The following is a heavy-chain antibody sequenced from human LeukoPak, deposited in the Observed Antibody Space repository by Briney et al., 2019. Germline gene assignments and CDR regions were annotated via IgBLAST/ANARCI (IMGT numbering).Heavy chain of an antibody. J-gene: IGHJ4*02. D-gene: IGHD2-15*01. Sequence: RASVKVSCKASGSTFSSYAISWVRQAPGQGLEWMGGIIPIFGTANYAQKFQGRVTITADESTSTAYMELSSLRSEDTAVYYCARSVLGYCSGGSCYSVGGLFDYWGQGTLVTVSS. CDR1: GSTFSSYA. V-gene: IGHV1-69*13. CDR2: IIPIFGTA. CDR3: ARSVLGYCSGGSCYSVGGLFDY.